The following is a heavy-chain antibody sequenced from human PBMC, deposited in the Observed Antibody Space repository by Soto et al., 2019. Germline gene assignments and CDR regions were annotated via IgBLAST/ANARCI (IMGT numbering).Heavy chain of an antibody. J-gene: IGHJ1*01. CDR2: ISGGGGAA. Sequence: EVQLLESGGGLVQPGGSLRLSCVACGFAFNSYALTWVRQAPGKGLEWVSSISGGGGAAFYADSVRDRFSISKDKSTNTLYLQMNSLRVEDTALYFCARGRIAPAYFQFWGPGTPVSVSS. CDR1: GFAFNSYA. V-gene: IGHV3-23*01. D-gene: IGHD6-13*01. CDR3: ARGRIAPAYFQF.